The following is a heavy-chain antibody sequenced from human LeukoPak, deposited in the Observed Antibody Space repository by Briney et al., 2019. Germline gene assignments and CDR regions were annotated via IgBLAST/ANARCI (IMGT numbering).Heavy chain of an antibody. CDR1: GGSFSGYY. V-gene: IGHV4-34*01. CDR2: INHSGST. D-gene: IGHD2-2*01. J-gene: IGHJ4*02. Sequence: SETLSLTCAVYGGSFSGYYWSWIRQPPGKGLEWIGEINHSGSTNYNPSLKSRVTISVDTSKNPFSLKLRSVTAADTAVYYCARGGVEGYCSSTSCLSPFDYWGQGTLVTVSS. CDR3: ARGGVEGYCSSTSCLSPFDY.